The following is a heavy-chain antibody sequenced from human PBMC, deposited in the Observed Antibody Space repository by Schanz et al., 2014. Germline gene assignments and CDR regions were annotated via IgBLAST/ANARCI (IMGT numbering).Heavy chain of an antibody. D-gene: IGHD1-1*01. CDR3: ARDTTWRLDL. V-gene: IGHV4-61*02. Sequence: QVQLQESGPGLVKPSQTLSLTCSVSGGSISSGSYYWNWIRQPAGKALEWVGRVFPNGITNYNPSLMSQVTISLAASMNLFTLTLKSLTAADTAVYYCARDTTWRLDLWGRGTLVTVSS. J-gene: IGHJ2*01. CDR2: VFPNGIT. CDR1: GGSISSGSYY.